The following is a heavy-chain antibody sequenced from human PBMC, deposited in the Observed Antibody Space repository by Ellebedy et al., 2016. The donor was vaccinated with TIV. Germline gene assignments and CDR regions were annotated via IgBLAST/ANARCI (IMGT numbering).Heavy chain of an antibody. CDR3: AKDRTSGDGYWVFDN. Sequence: PGGSLRLSCAASGFTFSSYAMSWVRQAPGKGLEWVSTFSSTGSRTYYADSVKGSFTISRDDSKRTVDLQMNSLRAEDTAVYFCAKDRTSGDGYWVFDNWGQGTLVSVSS. V-gene: IGHV3-23*01. D-gene: IGHD5-18*01. CDR2: FSSTGSRT. CDR1: GFTFSSYA. J-gene: IGHJ4*02.